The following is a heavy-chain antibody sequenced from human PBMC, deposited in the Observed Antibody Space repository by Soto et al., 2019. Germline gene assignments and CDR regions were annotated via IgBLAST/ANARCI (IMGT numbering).Heavy chain of an antibody. Sequence: QVQLVESGGGVVQPGRSLRLSCAASGFTFSSYGMHWVRQAPGKGLEWVAVIWNDGSNKYYADSVKGRFTISRDNSKNTLYLQMTSLRAEDTAVYYCARDLFPHCSGGSCYSNFDYWGQGTLVTVSS. J-gene: IGHJ4*02. CDR3: ARDLFPHCSGGSCYSNFDY. D-gene: IGHD2-15*01. CDR2: IWNDGSNK. V-gene: IGHV3-33*01. CDR1: GFTFSSYG.